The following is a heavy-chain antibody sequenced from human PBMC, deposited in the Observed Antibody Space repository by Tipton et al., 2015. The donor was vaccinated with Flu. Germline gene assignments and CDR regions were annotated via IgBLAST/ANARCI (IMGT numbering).Heavy chain of an antibody. J-gene: IGHJ6*02. CDR1: GGSISSYY. CDR2: IYYSGST. Sequence: LRLSCTVSGGSISSYYWSWIRQPPGKGLEWIGYIYYSGSTNYNPSLKSRVTISVDTSKNQFSLKLSSVTAADTAAYYCARELNYGMDVWGQGTTVTVSS. V-gene: IGHV4-59*01. CDR3: ARELNYGMDV.